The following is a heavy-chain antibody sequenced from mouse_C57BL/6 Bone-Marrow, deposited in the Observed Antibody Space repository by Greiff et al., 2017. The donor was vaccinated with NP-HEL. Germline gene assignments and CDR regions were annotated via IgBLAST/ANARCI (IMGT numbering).Heavy chain of an antibody. CDR1: GYTFTSYW. V-gene: IGHV1-69*01. CDR3: ARDGSLYYYAMDY. J-gene: IGHJ4*01. CDR2: IDPSDSYT. Sequence: VKLQQPGAELVMPGASVKLSCKASGYTFTSYWMHWVKQRPGQGLEWIGEIDPSDSYTNYNQKFKGKSTLTVDKSSSTAYMQLSSLTSEDSAVYYCARDGSLYYYAMDYWGQGTSVTVSS. D-gene: IGHD6-5*01.